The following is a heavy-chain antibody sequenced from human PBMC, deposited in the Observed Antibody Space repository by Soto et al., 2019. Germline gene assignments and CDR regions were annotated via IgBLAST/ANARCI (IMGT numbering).Heavy chain of an antibody. CDR2: ISHSGST. CDR1: GGYINTYY. CDR3: ARGGGNDISGYYFVY. V-gene: IGHV4-59*01. D-gene: IGHD3-22*01. J-gene: IGHJ4*02. Sequence: SETLSLTCTVSGGYINTYYWTWSRQPPGKGLEWIGYISHSGSTNYNSSLKSRLTISVDTSKKQFSLKLGSVTADDTAVYYCARGGGNDISGYYFVYWGQGTLVTVSS.